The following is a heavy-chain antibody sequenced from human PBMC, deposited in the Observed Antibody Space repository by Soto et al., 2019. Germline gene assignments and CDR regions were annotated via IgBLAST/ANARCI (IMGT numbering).Heavy chain of an antibody. CDR3: ARVPYFDWGNNWFDP. CDR2: IYYLGNT. Sequence: PSETLSLTCTVSGGSISSSSSYWVWIRQPPGKGLEWVGSIYYLGNTYYDPSLKSRVTISLDTSKNQFSPKLSSVTAADTAVYYCARVPYFDWGNNWFDPWGQGTLVTVSS. V-gene: IGHV4-39*07. J-gene: IGHJ5*02. CDR1: GGSISSSSSY. D-gene: IGHD3-9*01.